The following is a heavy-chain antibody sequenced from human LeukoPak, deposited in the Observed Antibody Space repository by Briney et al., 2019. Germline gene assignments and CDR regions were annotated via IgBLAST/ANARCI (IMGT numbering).Heavy chain of an antibody. D-gene: IGHD5/OR15-5a*01. J-gene: IGHJ5*02. V-gene: IGHV4-61*02. Sequence: SETLSLTCTVSGASVSSSDFYWNWIRQPAGKGLEWIGRGYTSGTTDYNPSLKSRLTISVDTSTNRFSLKLSSVTAADTAVYCARERVGYTVDRGFDQWGQGILVTVSS. CDR1: GASVSSSDFY. CDR3: ARERVGYTVDRGFDQ. CDR2: GYTSGTT.